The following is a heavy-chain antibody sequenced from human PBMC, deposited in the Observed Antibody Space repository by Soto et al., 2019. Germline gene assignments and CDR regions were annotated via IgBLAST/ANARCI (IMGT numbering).Heavy chain of an antibody. J-gene: IGHJ6*02. D-gene: IGHD2-21*01. CDR2: INSDGTIS. V-gene: IGHV3-74*01. CDR3: ARLSGDHSAFFSYGMDA. CDR1: GFTFDTYW. Sequence: QTGGSLRLSCAASGFTFDTYWMNWVRQAPGKGPEWLSGINSDGTISSYADSVKGRFTISRDNARNTLSLQMNSLRADDTAVYYCARLSGDHSAFFSYGMDARGQGTTVTVSS.